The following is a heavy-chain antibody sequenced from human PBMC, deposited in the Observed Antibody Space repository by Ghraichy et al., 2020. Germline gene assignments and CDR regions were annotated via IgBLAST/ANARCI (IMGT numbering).Heavy chain of an antibody. V-gene: IGHV3-48*03. Sequence: GGSLRLSCTASGFSFSSYEMNWVRQAPGKGLEWVSYISSGGSTIYYADSVKGRFTISRDNAKNSLYLQMNSLRADDTAVYYCARQGDLVVIAPVDYWGQGTLVTVSS. J-gene: IGHJ4*02. D-gene: IGHD2-21*01. CDR3: ARQGDLVVIAPVDY. CDR1: GFSFSSYE. CDR2: ISSGGSTI.